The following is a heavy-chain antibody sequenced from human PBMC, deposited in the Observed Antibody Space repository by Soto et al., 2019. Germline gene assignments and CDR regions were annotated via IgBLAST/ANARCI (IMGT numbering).Heavy chain of an antibody. CDR3: ARVLKGYYDSSGYAFDI. V-gene: IGHV1-69*01. CDR2: IIPIFGTA. D-gene: IGHD3-22*01. J-gene: IGHJ3*02. Sequence: QVQLVQSGAEVKKPGSSVKVSCKASGGTFSSYAISWVRQAPGQGLEWMGGIIPIFGTANYAQKFQGRVTITADESTSTAYMELGSLRAEDTAGYYCARVLKGYYDSSGYAFDIWGQGTMVTVSS. CDR1: GGTFSSYA.